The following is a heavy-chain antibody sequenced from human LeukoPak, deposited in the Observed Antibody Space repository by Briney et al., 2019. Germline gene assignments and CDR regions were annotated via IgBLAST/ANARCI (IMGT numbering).Heavy chain of an antibody. CDR1: GGSFSGYY. CDR2: INHSGST. CDR3: ARDKRRAVAGMDWFDP. Sequence: SETLSLTCAVYGGSFSGYYWSWIRQPPGKGLEWIGEINHSGSTNYNPSLKSRVTISVDTSKNQFSLKLSSVTAADTAVYYCARDKRRAVAGMDWFDPWGQGTLVTVSS. D-gene: IGHD6-19*01. J-gene: IGHJ5*02. V-gene: IGHV4-34*01.